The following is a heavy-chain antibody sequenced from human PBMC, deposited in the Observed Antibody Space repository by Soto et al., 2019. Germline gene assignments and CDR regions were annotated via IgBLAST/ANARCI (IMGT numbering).Heavy chain of an antibody. J-gene: IGHJ5*02. CDR3: ARDLLQGGWFDP. D-gene: IGHD2-15*01. CDR2: ISYDGSNK. CDR1: GFTFSSYA. Sequence: QVQLVESGGGVVQPGRSLRLSCAASGFTFSSYAMHWVRQAPGKGLEWVAVISYDGSNKYYADSVKGRFTISRDNSKNTLYLQMNSLRAEDTAVYYCARDLLQGGWFDPWGQGTLVTVYS. V-gene: IGHV3-30-3*01.